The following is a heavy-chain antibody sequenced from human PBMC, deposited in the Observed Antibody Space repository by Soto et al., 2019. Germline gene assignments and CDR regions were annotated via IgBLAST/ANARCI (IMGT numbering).Heavy chain of an antibody. CDR1: GYTFTSYD. CDR2: MNPNSGNT. V-gene: IGHV1-8*01. CDR3: ASGVSSSWASYYYYYGMDV. D-gene: IGHD6-13*01. J-gene: IGHJ6*02. Sequence: ASVKVSCTASGYTFTSYDINWVRQATGQGLEWMGWMNPNSGNTGYAQKFQGRATMTRNTSISTAYMELSSLRSEDTAVYYCASGVSSSWASYYYYYGMDVWGQGTTVTVSS.